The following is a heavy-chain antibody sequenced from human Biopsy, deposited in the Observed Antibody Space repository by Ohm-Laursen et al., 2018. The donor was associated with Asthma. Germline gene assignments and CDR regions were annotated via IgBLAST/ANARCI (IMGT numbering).Heavy chain of an antibody. D-gene: IGHD1-1*01. J-gene: IGHJ3*02. Sequence: SLRLSCTASGFTFNYYSINWVRQAPGKGLEWVASISSGTTYIYYADSVKGRFTMARDNSKNTLDLQMNSLREEDTAVYYCVRDGTDDAFDIWGQGTVVSVSS. CDR3: VRDGTDDAFDI. V-gene: IGHV3-21*01. CDR1: GFTFNYYS. CDR2: ISSGTTYI.